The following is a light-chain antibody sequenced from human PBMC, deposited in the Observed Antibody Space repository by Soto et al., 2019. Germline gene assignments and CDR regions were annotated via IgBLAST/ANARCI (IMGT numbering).Light chain of an antibody. J-gene: IGKJ1*01. Sequence: DIVMTQSPDSLAVSLGERATINCKSSQSVLYSSNNKNYLAWYQQKPGQPPKLLIYWASTRESGVPDRFSGSGSGTDFTLTISNLQAEDVAVYYCQQYYSSPWTFGQGTKVEMK. CDR3: QQYYSSPWT. V-gene: IGKV4-1*01. CDR2: WAS. CDR1: QSVLYSSNNKNY.